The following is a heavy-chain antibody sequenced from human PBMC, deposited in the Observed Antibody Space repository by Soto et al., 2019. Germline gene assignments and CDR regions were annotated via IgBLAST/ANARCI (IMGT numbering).Heavy chain of an antibody. D-gene: IGHD4-17*01. Sequence: GGSLRLSCAASGFTFSSYWMSWFRQAPGKGLEWVANIKQDGSEKYSVDSVKGRFTISRDNAKNSLYLQMNSLRAEDTAIYYCAKIRLLTTVDYWGQGTLVTVSS. CDR1: GFTFSSYW. J-gene: IGHJ4*02. CDR2: IKQDGSEK. V-gene: IGHV3-7*03. CDR3: AKIRLLTTVDY.